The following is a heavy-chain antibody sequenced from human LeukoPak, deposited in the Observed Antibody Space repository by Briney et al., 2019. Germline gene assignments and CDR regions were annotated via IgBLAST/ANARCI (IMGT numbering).Heavy chain of an antibody. CDR3: ARERVSPHWFDY. Sequence: ASVKVSCKASGYTFTNYSMHWVRQAPGQRLEWMGWINAGNGNTRYSQRFQGRVTLTRDTSASTSYMELSSLTSGDTAVYYCARERVSPHWFDYWGQGTLVTVSS. V-gene: IGHV1-3*01. J-gene: IGHJ4*02. D-gene: IGHD1-1*01. CDR2: INAGNGNT. CDR1: GYTFTNYS.